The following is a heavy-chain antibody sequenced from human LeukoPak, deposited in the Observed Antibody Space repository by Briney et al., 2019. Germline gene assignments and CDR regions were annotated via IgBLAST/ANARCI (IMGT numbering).Heavy chain of an antibody. Sequence: SETLSLTCTVSGGSISSYYWSYIRQPAGEGLEWIGRIYTSGSTNYNPSLKSRVTMSVDASKNQFSLRLSSVTAEDTAVNYCARDGDTWRAFDFWGHGTMVTVSS. J-gene: IGHJ3*01. V-gene: IGHV4-4*07. CDR1: GGSISSYY. CDR3: ARDGDTWRAFDF. CDR2: IYTSGST. D-gene: IGHD2-21*01.